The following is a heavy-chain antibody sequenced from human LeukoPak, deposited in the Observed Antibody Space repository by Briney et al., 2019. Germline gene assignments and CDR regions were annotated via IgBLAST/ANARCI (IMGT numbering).Heavy chain of an antibody. CDR3: ARGRDHSNYYGSGSYYRHSVNFDY. Sequence: SETLSLTCTVFGGSISSSTSYWGWIRQPPGKGLEWIGSIYYSGSTYYNPSLKSRVTISVDTSKNQFSLKLTSVTAADTAVYYCARGRDHSNYYGSGSYYRHSVNFDYWGQGTLVTVSS. V-gene: IGHV4-39*01. CDR1: GGSISSSTSY. CDR2: IYYSGST. J-gene: IGHJ4*02. D-gene: IGHD3-10*01.